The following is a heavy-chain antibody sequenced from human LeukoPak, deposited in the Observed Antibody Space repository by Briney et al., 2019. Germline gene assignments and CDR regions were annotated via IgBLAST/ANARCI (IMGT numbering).Heavy chain of an antibody. V-gene: IGHV3-72*01. CDR3: ARGGSWDAFHI. J-gene: IGHJ3*02. CDR1: GFTFSDHY. CDR2: TRNKVNSYTT. D-gene: IGHD2-15*01. Sequence: GGSLRLSCAVSGFTFSDHYMDWVRQAPGKGLEWVGRTRNKVNSYTTEYAAPVKGRFTISRDDSKNSLYLQMNSLKTEDTAVYYCARGGSWDAFHIWGQGTMVTVSS.